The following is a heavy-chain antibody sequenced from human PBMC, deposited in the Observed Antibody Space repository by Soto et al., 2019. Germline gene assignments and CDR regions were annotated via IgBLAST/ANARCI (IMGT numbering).Heavy chain of an antibody. CDR2: IYPGDSDT. J-gene: IGHJ6*02. V-gene: IGHV5-51*01. D-gene: IGHD3-3*01. Sequence: PGESLTLSCKVSGYSFTSFWSGWVRQMPGKGLEWMGFIYPGDSDTRYSPSLQGQDNISADKSISIAYLHWSSLKASDNAMYYCAGSVITIYGLDTYGMDIWGQGTTVTVSS. CDR1: GYSFTSFW. CDR3: AGSVITIYGLDTYGMDI.